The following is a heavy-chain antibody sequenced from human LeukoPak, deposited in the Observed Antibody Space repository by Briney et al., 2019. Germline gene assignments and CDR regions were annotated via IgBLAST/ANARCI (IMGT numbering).Heavy chain of an antibody. D-gene: IGHD3-10*01. CDR3: ARDGVLLWFGESYYFDY. CDR1: GYTFTSYA. Sequence: ASVKVSCKASGYTFTSYAMNWVRQAPGQGLEWMGWINTNTGNTTYAQGFTGRFVFSLDTSVSTAYLQISSLKAEDTAVYYCARDGVLLWFGESYYFDYWGQGTLVTVSS. CDR2: INTNTGNT. J-gene: IGHJ4*02. V-gene: IGHV7-4-1*02.